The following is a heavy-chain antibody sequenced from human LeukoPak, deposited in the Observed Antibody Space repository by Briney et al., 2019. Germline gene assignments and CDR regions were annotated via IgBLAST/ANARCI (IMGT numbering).Heavy chain of an antibody. CDR2: INPSGGST. V-gene: IGHV1-46*01. CDR1: GYTFTSYY. D-gene: IGHD2-21*01. J-gene: IGHJ6*03. CDR3: ARDRDGLWWGIAYYMDV. Sequence: ASVKVSCKASGYTFTSYYIHWVRQAPGQGLEWMGIINPSGGSTSYAQKFQGRVTMTRGMSTSTVYMEVRSLRSEDTAVYYCARDRDGLWWGIAYYMDVWGKGTTVTVS.